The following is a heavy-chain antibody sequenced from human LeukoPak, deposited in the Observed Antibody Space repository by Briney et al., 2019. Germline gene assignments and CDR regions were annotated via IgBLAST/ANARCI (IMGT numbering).Heavy chain of an antibody. CDR3: ARETRRYFDY. CDR1: GGSISSDGYY. CDR2: ISSSGSTI. J-gene: IGHJ4*02. Sequence: LSLTCTISGGSISSDGYYWGWIRQAPGEGLEWVSYISSSGSTIYYADSVKGRFTISRDNAKNSLYLQMNSLRAEDTAVYYCARETRRYFDYWGQGTLVTVSS. V-gene: IGHV3-11*01.